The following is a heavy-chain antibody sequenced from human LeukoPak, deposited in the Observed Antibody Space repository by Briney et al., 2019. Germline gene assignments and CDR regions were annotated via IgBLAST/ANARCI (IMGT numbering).Heavy chain of an antibody. V-gene: IGHV3-7*01. D-gene: IGHD3-9*01. CDR1: GFTFSSYW. Sequence: GGSLRLSCAASGFTFSSYWMSWVRQAPGKGLEWVANIKQDESEKYYVDSVKGRFTISRDNAKNSLYLQMNSLRAEDTAVYYCARVEDYDILTGFDYWGQGTLVTVSS. CDR3: ARVEDYDILTGFDY. J-gene: IGHJ4*02. CDR2: IKQDESEK.